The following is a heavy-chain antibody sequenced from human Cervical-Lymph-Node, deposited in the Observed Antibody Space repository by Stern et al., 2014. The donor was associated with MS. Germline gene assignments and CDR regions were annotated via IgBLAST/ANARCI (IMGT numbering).Heavy chain of an antibody. CDR2: IYHTGSV. CDR3: AREGEYCSGSRCYPFLDY. J-gene: IGHJ4*02. Sequence: VQLVESGPGLVQPSGTLSLTCTVSGGSLRSYYWNWIRQAPGKGLEWLGVIYHTGSVNYIPSLSSRVAMSVETSKNQFSLTVSSVTAADTAVYYCAREGEYCSGSRCYPFLDYWGQGTLVTVSS. V-gene: IGHV4-59*01. D-gene: IGHD2-15*01. CDR1: GGSLRSYY.